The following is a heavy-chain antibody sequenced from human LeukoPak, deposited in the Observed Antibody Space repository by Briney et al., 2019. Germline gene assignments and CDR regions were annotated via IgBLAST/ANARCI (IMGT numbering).Heavy chain of an antibody. CDR2: VSGSGDGT. Sequence: PGGSLRLSCAASGFTFGTYAMSWIRQAPGKGLEWVSVVSGSGDGTYYAVSVKGRFTISRDNSKNTLYLQMNSLRAEDTAVYYCARDRYLDLWGRGTLVTVSS. CDR3: ARDRYLDL. V-gene: IGHV3-23*01. J-gene: IGHJ2*01. CDR1: GFTFGTYA.